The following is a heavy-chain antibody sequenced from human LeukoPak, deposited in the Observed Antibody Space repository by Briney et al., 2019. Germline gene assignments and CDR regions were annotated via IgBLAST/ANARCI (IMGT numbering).Heavy chain of an antibody. CDR2: INPNSGGT. V-gene: IGHV1-2*02. D-gene: IGHD6-6*01. CDR3: ARDFEYSSSIGY. CDR1: GYTFTGYY. J-gene: IGHJ4*02. Sequence: AASVKVSCKASGYTFTGYYMHWVRQAPGQGLEWMGWINPNSGGTNYAQKFQGRVTMTRDTSISTAYMELSRLRSDDTAVYYCARDFEYSSSIGYWGQGTLVTVSS.